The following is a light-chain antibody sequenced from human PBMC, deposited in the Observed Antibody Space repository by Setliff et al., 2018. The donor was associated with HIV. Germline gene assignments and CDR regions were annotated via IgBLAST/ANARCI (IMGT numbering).Light chain of an antibody. CDR3: SAFTYSRTGV. J-gene: IGLJ3*02. V-gene: IGLV2-14*01. CDR2: EVR. CDR1: SSDVGGYSH. Sequence: QSALTQPASVSGSPGQSITISCTGTSSDVGGYSHVSWYQQHPGKAPKLIIYEVRNRPSGVSNRFSGSKSGHMASLTISGLQAEDEADYFCSAFTYSRTGVFGGGTKVTVL.